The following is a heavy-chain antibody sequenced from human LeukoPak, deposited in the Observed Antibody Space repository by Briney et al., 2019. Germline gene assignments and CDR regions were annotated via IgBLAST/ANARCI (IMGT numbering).Heavy chain of an antibody. J-gene: IGHJ5*02. Sequence: SETLSLTCTVSGGSISGDYWSWIRQPDGKGLEWIRRIYTSGSTNCNPSLKSRVSMSVDTSTNQFSLKLSSVTAADTAVYYCARDSLVHPNRWFDPWGQGTLVIVSS. CDR1: GGSISGDY. D-gene: IGHD6-13*01. V-gene: IGHV4-4*07. CDR3: ARDSLVHPNRWFDP. CDR2: IYTSGST.